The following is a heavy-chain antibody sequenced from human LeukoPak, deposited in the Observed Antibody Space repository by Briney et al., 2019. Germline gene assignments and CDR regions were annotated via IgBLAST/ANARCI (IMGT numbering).Heavy chain of an antibody. V-gene: IGHV4-31*03. D-gene: IGHD5-18*01. CDR1: GGSISSGGYY. J-gene: IGHJ6*03. CDR3: ARLGAVQLWSYYYYYMDV. Sequence: SSETLSLTCTVSGGSISSGGYYWSWIRQHPGTGLEWIGYIYYSGSTYYNPSLKSRVTISVDTSKNQFSLKLSSVTAADTAVYYCARLGAVQLWSYYYYYMDVWGKGTTVTVSS. CDR2: IYYSGST.